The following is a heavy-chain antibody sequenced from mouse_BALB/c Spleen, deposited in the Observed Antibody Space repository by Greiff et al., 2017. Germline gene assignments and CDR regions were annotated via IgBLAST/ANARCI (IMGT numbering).Heavy chain of an antibody. Sequence: QVQLQQPGAELVRPGASVKLSCKASGYTFTSYWMNWVKQRPEQGLEWNGRIDPYDSETHYNQKFKDKAILTVDKSSSTAYMQLSSLTSEDSAVYCSARGLIYYGSREAMDYWGQGTSVTVSS. V-gene: IGHV1-52*01. J-gene: IGHJ4*01. CDR1: GYTFTSYW. D-gene: IGHD1-1*01. CDR2: IDPYDSET. CDR3: ARGLIYYGSREAMDY.